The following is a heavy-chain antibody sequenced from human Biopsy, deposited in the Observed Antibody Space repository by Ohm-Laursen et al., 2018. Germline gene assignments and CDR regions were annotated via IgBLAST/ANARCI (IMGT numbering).Heavy chain of an antibody. D-gene: IGHD6-19*01. V-gene: IGHV3-72*01. CDR3: ARDVGSSGWYYHGMDV. CDR1: GFTLSDHN. CDR2: TRNNGKTYTK. Sequence: GSLRLSCSASGFTLSDHNMDWVRLAPGKGLEWVGRTRNNGKTYTKEYAASVKGRFTISRDDSKNSLYLQMNSLKTEDTAVYFCARDVGSSGWYYHGMDVWGQGTTVTVSS. J-gene: IGHJ6*02.